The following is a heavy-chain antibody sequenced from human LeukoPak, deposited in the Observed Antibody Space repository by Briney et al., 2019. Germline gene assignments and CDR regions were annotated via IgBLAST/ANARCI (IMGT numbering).Heavy chain of an antibody. D-gene: IGHD3-3*01. Sequence: PGGSLRLSCAASGFTFSSYAMSWVRQAPGKGLEWVSAISGSGGSTYYADSVKGRFTISRDNSKNTLYLQMNSLRAEDTAVYYCAKDLRFLEWLLYTSFDYWGQGTLVTVSS. CDR1: GFTFSSYA. CDR3: AKDLRFLEWLLYTSFDY. CDR2: ISGSGGST. V-gene: IGHV3-23*01. J-gene: IGHJ4*02.